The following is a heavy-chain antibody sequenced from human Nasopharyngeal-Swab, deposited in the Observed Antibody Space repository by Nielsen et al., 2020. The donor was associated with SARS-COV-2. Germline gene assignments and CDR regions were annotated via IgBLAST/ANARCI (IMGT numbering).Heavy chain of an antibody. J-gene: IGHJ6*02. CDR2: FHNSGTT. CDR1: GGSISSSDFY. CDR3: ASCRTSITIFGVVIRNGMDV. Sequence: GSLRLSCSVSGGSISSSDFYWVWIRQPPGKGLEWIGSFHNSGTTYYESSLKSRVTISGDTAKKQLSLKLSSVTAADTAVYYCASCRTSITIFGVVIRNGMDVWGQGTTVTVSS. V-gene: IGHV4-39*01. D-gene: IGHD3-3*01.